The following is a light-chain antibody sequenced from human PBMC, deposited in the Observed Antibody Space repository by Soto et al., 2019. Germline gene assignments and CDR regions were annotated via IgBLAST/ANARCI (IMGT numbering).Light chain of an antibody. Sequence: QSALTQPASLSGSPGQSITLSCTGTSSDVGGYNYVSWYQQHPGKAPKLMIYDVSYRPSGVSNRFSGSKSGNTASLTISGLQAEDEADYYCSSYTSSSTLYVFGTGTKVTVL. CDR1: SSDVGGYNY. J-gene: IGLJ1*01. CDR2: DVS. CDR3: SSYTSSSTLYV. V-gene: IGLV2-14*01.